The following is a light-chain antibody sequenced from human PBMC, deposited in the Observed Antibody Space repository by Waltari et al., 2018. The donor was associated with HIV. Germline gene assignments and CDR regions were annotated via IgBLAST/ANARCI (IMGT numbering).Light chain of an antibody. Sequence: QSALTQPRSVSGSPGQSVTISCTGTSSDVGGSTYVSWYQQHPGKAPKLMIYDASKRPSGVPDRFSGSKSGNTASLTISGLEAEDEADYYCCSYAGSYTLEVFGTGTKVTVL. CDR3: CSYAGSYTLEV. CDR2: DAS. J-gene: IGLJ1*01. V-gene: IGLV2-11*01. CDR1: SSDVGGSTY.